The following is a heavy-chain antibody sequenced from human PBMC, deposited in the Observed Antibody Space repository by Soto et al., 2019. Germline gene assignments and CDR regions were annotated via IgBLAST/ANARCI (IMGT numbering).Heavy chain of an antibody. D-gene: IGHD2-2*01. V-gene: IGHV3-48*01. CDR2: ISSSSSTI. CDR1: GFTFSSYS. CDR3: ARDGSIVVVPAARAFDI. J-gene: IGHJ3*02. Sequence: PGGSLRLSCAASGFTFSSYSMNWVRQAPGKGLEWVSYISSSSSTIYYADSVKGRFTISRDNAKNSLYLQMNSLRAEDTAVYYCARDGSIVVVPAARAFDIWGQGTMVTVSS.